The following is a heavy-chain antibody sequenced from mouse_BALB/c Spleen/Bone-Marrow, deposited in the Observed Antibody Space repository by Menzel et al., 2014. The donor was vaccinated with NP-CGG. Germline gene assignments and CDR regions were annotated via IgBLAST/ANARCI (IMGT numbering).Heavy chain of an antibody. D-gene: IGHD2-4*01. CDR3: GRGDDYDGDFDR. J-gene: IGHJ2*01. CDR2: INPYNGDT. V-gene: IGHV1-37*01. CDR1: GYSFTGYF. Sequence: VQLKESGPELVKPGASVKISCKASGYSFTGYFMNWVKQSHGKSLEWIGRINPYNGDTFYNQKFKGKATLTVDKSSSTAHMELLSLTSEDSTVYYCGRGDDYDGDFDRRGQGTPLTVSS.